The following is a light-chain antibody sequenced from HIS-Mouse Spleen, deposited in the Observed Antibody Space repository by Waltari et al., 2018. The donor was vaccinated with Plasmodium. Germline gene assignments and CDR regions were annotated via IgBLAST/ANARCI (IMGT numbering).Light chain of an antibody. V-gene: IGLV2-8*01. CDR2: EVS. Sequence: QSALTQPPSASGSPGQAVTISCTGTARDVGVSNSVSWDQQHPGKAPKLMIDEVSKRPSGVPDRFSGSKSGNTASLTVSGLQAEDEADYYCSSYAGSNNLVFGGGTKLTVL. CDR3: SSYAGSNNLV. CDR1: ARDVGVSNS. J-gene: IGLJ3*02.